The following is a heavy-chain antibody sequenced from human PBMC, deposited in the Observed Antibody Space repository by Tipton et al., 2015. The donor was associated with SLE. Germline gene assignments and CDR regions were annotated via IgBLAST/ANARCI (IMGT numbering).Heavy chain of an antibody. J-gene: IGHJ5*02. D-gene: IGHD2-2*01. CDR1: GYTFSSYD. Sequence: QSGPEVKKPGASVKVSCKASGYTFSSYDINWVRQAPGQGLEWMGWISTYNGNTNCAQNLQGRVTMTTDTSTSAAYMELRSLRSDDTAVYFCARAPTEYSSTGDYFDPWGQGPLVTVSS. CDR2: ISTYNGNT. CDR3: ARAPTEYSSTGDYFDP. V-gene: IGHV1-18*01.